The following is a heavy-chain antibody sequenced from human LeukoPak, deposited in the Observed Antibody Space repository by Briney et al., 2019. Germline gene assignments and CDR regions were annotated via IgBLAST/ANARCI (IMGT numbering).Heavy chain of an antibody. J-gene: IGHJ4*02. CDR3: AKDICGGDCYPHGGY. CDR1: GFTFSNYG. D-gene: IGHD2-21*01. Sequence: GGSLRLSCAASGFTFSNYGMHWVRQVPGKGLEGVAFIPYDGSNKYYADSLKGRFTISRDNSKNTLYLQMNSLRAEETAIYYCAKDICGGDCYPHGGYWGQGTLVTVSS. V-gene: IGHV3-30*02. CDR2: IPYDGSNK.